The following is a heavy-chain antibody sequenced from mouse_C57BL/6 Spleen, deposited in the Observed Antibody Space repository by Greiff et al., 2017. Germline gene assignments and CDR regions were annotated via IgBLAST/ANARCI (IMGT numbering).Heavy chain of an antibody. CDR1: GYAFSSYW. Sequence: QVQLKESGAELVKPGASVKISCKASGYAFSSYWMNWVKQRPGKGLEWIGQIYPGDGDTNYNGKFKGKATLTADKSSSTAYMQLSSLTSEDSAVYFCARCGSYYFDYWGQGTTLTVSS. CDR2: IYPGDGDT. V-gene: IGHV1-80*01. CDR3: ARCGSYYFDY. D-gene: IGHD1-1*02. J-gene: IGHJ2*01.